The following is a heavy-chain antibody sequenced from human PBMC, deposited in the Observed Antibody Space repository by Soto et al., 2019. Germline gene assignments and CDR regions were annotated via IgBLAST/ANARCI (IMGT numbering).Heavy chain of an antibody. CDR3: ARHLSLTYYYGLTGTPASLNDTHV. Sequence: GEAMKISCEGSGYRVTRYSFGWVRQMPVKGLEWMGIIYPGDSDTRYSPSFQGQVTISADKSISTAYLQWSSLKASDTAMYYCARHLSLTYYYGLTGTPASLNDTHVRRHASPVT. D-gene: IGHD3-10*01. CDR2: IYPGDSDT. CDR1: GYRVTRYS. V-gene: IGHV5-51*01. J-gene: IGHJ6*02.